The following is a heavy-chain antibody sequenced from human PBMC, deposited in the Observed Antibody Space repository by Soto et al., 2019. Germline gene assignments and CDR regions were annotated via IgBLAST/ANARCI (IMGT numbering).Heavy chain of an antibody. CDR3: AAVTVGGSLDY. J-gene: IGHJ4*02. D-gene: IGHD2-21*02. Sequence: ASVNVSFKASGYTFTGYYMHWVRQAPGQGLEWMGWINPNSGGTNYAQKFQGRVTMTRDTSISKDYMELSRLRSDDKAVSYCAAVTVGGSLDYWGQGTLVTVSS. CDR2: INPNSGGT. CDR1: GYTFTGYY. V-gene: IGHV1-2*02.